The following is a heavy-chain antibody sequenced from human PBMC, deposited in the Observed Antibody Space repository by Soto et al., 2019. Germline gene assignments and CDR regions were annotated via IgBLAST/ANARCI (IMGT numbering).Heavy chain of an antibody. CDR2: IGGAAVST. CDR3: TKDSTSYNGSYDPFDI. CDR1: GFIFSNYA. V-gene: IGHV3-23*01. Sequence: EVQLLESGGGLVQPGGSLRLSCESSGFIFSNYAMSWVRQGPGKGLGWVSVIGGAAVSTDCADSVKGLCTVSRDDSKNTVYLQLDSLRDDDTAVYYCTKDSTSYNGSYDPFDIGGQGTMVTVSS. J-gene: IGHJ3*02. D-gene: IGHD1-1*01.